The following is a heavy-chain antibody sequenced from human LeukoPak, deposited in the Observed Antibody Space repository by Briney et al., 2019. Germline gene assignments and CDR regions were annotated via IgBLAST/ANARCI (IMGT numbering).Heavy chain of an antibody. CDR3: ARSTNHDASGSYYFDS. CDR2: INPNSGGT. D-gene: IGHD3-10*01. CDR1: GYTFTGYY. J-gene: IGHJ4*02. Sequence: ASVKVSCKASGYTFTGYYMHWVRQAPGQGLEWMGWINPNSGGTNYAQKFQGWVTMTRDTSISTAYMELSRLRSDDTAVYYCARSTNHDASGSYYFDSWGQGILVTVTS. V-gene: IGHV1-2*04.